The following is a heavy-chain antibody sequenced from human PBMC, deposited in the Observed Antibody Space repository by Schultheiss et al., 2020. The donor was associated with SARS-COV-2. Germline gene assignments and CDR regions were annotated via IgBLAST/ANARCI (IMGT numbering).Heavy chain of an antibody. CDR3: ARHDLVTL. Sequence: SETLSLTCTVSGGSISSSSYYWGWIRQPPGKGLEWIGSIYYSGSTYYNPSLKSRVTISVDTSKNQFSLKLSSVTAADTAVYYCARHDLVTLWGQGTLVTVSS. CDR2: IYYSGST. CDR1: GGSISSSSYY. V-gene: IGHV4-39*01. D-gene: IGHD5-12*01. J-gene: IGHJ4*02.